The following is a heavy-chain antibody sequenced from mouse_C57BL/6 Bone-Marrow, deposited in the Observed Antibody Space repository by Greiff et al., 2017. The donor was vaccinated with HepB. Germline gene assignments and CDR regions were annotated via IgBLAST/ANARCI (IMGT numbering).Heavy chain of an antibody. Sequence: EVKLVESGEGLVKPGGSLKLSCAASGFTFSSYAMSWVRQTPEKRLEWVAYISSGGDYIYYADTVKGRFTISRDNARNTLYLQMSSLKSEDTAMYYCTRDPTYDYGSRAWFAYWGQGTLVTVSA. D-gene: IGHD1-1*01. CDR3: TRDPTYDYGSRAWFAY. V-gene: IGHV5-9-1*02. CDR2: ISSGGDYI. CDR1: GFTFSSYA. J-gene: IGHJ3*01.